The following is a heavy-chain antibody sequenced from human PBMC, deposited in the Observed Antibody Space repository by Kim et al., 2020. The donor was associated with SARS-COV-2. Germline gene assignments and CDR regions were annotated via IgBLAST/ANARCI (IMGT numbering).Heavy chain of an antibody. D-gene: IGHD6-25*01. J-gene: IGHJ2*01. CDR3: ARVANIGLHFDH. Sequence: GGSLRLSCAASGFTFSTYKMNWVRQAPGKGLEWVSYITCSSTTIYYPDSVKGRFTISRDNAKNSLYLQMNSLRDEDTAEYYCARVANIGLHFDHWGRGTLVTVSS. V-gene: IGHV3-48*02. CDR2: ITCSSTTI. CDR1: GFTFSTYK.